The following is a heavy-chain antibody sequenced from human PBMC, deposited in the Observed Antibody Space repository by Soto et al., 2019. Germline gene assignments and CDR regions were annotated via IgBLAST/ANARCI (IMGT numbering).Heavy chain of an antibody. V-gene: IGHV1-8*01. D-gene: IGHD2-8*01. CDR2: MNPNSGNT. CDR3: ARAFSGVMVYASYYYYYMDV. J-gene: IGHJ6*03. Sequence: ASVKVSCKASGYTFTSYDINWVRQATGQGLEWMGWMNPNSGNTGYAQKFQGRVTMTRNTSISTAYMELSSLRSEDTAVYYCARAFSGVMVYASYYYYYMDVWGKGTTVTSP. CDR1: GYTFTSYD.